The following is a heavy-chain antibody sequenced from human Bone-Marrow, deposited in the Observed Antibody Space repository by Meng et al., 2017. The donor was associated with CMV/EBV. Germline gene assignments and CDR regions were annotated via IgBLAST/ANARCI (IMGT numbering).Heavy chain of an antibody. CDR3: ARGGSSGRKYYYYGMDV. J-gene: IGHJ6*02. V-gene: IGHV3-53*03. CDR2: IYPAGST. Sequence: GESLKISCAVSGFSVSSDYMNWVRQAPGKGLEWVSVIYPAGSTYYADFVKGRFTISRDSYKNTLHLQMNSLRAEDTAVYYCARGGSSGRKYYYYGMDVWGQGTTVTVSS. D-gene: IGHD1-26*01. CDR1: GFSVSSDY.